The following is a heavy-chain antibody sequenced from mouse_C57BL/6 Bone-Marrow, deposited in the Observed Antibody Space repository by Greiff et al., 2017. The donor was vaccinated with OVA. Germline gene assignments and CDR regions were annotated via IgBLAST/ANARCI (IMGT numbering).Heavy chain of an antibody. D-gene: IGHD1-1*01. V-gene: IGHV14-4*01. Sequence: VQLQQSGAELVRPGASVKLSCTASGFNIKDDYMHWVKQRPEQGLEWIGWIDPENGDTEYASNFQGKATITTDTSSNTAYLQLSSLTSEDTAVYYCTTTYYYGTLYYFDYWGQGTTLTVSS. CDR1: GFNIKDDY. J-gene: IGHJ2*01. CDR3: TTTYYYGTLYYFDY. CDR2: IDPENGDT.